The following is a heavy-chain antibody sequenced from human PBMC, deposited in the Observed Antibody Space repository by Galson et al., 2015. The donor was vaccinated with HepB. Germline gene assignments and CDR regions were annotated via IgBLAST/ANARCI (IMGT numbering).Heavy chain of an antibody. D-gene: IGHD4-17*01. J-gene: IGHJ1*01. Sequence: SLRLSCAASGFTFSSYAMNWVRQAPGKGLEWVAVISYGGSNTYSADSVKGRFTITRDNSKNTLYLQMNILRAEDTAVYYCAREKKDYGDVTCAYWGQGSLVTVA. CDR1: GFTFSSYA. CDR3: AREKKDYGDVTCAY. CDR2: ISYGGSNT. V-gene: IGHV3-30*04.